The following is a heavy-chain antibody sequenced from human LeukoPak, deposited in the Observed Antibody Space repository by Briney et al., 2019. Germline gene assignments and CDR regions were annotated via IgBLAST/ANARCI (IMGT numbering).Heavy chain of an antibody. CDR1: GFTFSSYA. Sequence: GGSLRLSCAASGFTFSSYAMSWVRKAPGKGLEWVSAISGSGGSTYYADSVKGRFTISRDNSKNTLYLQMNSLRAEDTAVYYCAKDPFGPDCSSTSCLPGYWGQGTLVTVSS. V-gene: IGHV3-23*01. CDR3: AKDPFGPDCSSTSCLPGY. J-gene: IGHJ4*02. CDR2: ISGSGGST. D-gene: IGHD2-2*01.